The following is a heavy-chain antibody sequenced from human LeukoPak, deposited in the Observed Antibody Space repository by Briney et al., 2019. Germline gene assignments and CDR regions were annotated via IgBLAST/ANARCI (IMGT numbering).Heavy chain of an antibody. CDR1: GGSLSSFY. J-gene: IGHJ4*02. Sequence: PSETLSLTCAVSGGSLSSFYWSWIRQPPGKGLEWIGYIYHGGTTMYNPSLKSRVTVSVDTSKNQFSLRLTSVTAADTAIYYCTREKLSAGLHFEHWGRGLLVSVSS. V-gene: IGHV4-59*01. CDR2: IYHGGTT. D-gene: IGHD6-13*01. CDR3: TREKLSAGLHFEH.